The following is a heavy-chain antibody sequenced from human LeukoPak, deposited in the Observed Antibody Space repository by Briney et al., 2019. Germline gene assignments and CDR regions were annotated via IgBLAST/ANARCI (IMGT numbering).Heavy chain of an antibody. CDR1: GFTFSTYA. V-gene: IGHV3-64D*09. CDR2: ISSNGGST. D-gene: IGHD5-18*01. CDR3: VVSYLYAFDI. J-gene: IGHJ3*02. Sequence: GGSLRLSCSASGFTFSTYAMHWVDQAPGKGLEYVSAISSNGGSTYYADSVKGRYTISRDNSKSTLYLQMSSLRAEDTAVYYCVVSYLYAFDIWGQGTMVTVSS.